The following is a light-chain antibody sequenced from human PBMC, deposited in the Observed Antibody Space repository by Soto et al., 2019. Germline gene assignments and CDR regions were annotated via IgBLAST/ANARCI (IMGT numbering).Light chain of an antibody. CDR1: NSDVGTYNS. CDR3: SSYTTSSTLV. CDR2: DVS. Sequence: QSALTQPASVSGSPGQSITISCTGTNSDVGTYNSVAWYQHNPGKAPKLMIFDVSTRPSGVSSRFSGSKSANTASLSISGLQAEDEADYYCSSYTTSSTLVFGTGTKVTVL. J-gene: IGLJ1*01. V-gene: IGLV2-14*01.